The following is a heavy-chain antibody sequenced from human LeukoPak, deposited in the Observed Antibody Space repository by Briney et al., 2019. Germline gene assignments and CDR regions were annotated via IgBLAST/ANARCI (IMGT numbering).Heavy chain of an antibody. J-gene: IGHJ6*02. CDR3: ARGFGVVVTTIHFYGMDV. CDR2: IYSGGST. D-gene: IGHD2-21*02. V-gene: IGHV3-53*01. CDR1: GFTVSSNY. Sequence: PGGSLRLSCAASGFTVSSNYMSWVRQAPGKGLEWVSVIYSGGSTYYADSVKGRFTISSDTSKNTLYLQMHSLRAEDTAVYYCARGFGVVVTTIHFYGMDVWGQGTTVTVSS.